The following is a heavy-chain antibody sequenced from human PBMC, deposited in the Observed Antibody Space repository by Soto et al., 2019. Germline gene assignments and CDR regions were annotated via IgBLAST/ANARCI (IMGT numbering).Heavy chain of an antibody. V-gene: IGHV3-48*02. CDR2: ISGSSSTI. Sequence: EVQLVESGGGLVQPGGSLRLSCAASGFTFSNYNMNWVRQAPGKGLEWISYISGSSSTIYYADSVKDRFTISRDNAKNSLYLQMNSLRDEDTAVYYCATEPTLAYWGLGTLVTVSS. CDR3: ATEPTLAY. D-gene: IGHD1-26*01. J-gene: IGHJ4*02. CDR1: GFTFSNYN.